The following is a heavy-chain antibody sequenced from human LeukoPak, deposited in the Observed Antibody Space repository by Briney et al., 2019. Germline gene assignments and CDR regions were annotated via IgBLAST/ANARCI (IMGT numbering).Heavy chain of an antibody. D-gene: IGHD3-10*01. J-gene: IGHJ4*02. CDR3: AKEWGGLFRFGSGATTRRPNDY. V-gene: IGHV3-23*01. CDR1: GFTFSSYA. Sequence: PGGSLRLSCAASGFTFSSYAMSWVRQAPGKGLEWVSAISGSGGSTYYADSVKGRFTISRDNSKNTLYLQMNSLRAEDTAVYYCAKEWGGLFRFGSGATTRRPNDYWGQGTLVTVSS. CDR2: ISGSGGST.